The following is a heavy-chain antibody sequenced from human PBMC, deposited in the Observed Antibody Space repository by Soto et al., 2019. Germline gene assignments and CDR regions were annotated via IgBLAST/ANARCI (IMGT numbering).Heavy chain of an antibody. D-gene: IGHD1-26*01. J-gene: IGHJ5*02. CDR3: ARDRFSGSQPNWFDP. Sequence: PSETLSLTCTVSGDSISSGDYYWSWIRQPPGKGLEWIGYIYYSGSTYYNPSLKSRVTISVDTSKNQFSLKLSSVTAADTAVYYCARDRFSGSQPNWFDPWGQGTLVTVSS. V-gene: IGHV4-30-4*01. CDR1: GDSISSGDYY. CDR2: IYYSGST.